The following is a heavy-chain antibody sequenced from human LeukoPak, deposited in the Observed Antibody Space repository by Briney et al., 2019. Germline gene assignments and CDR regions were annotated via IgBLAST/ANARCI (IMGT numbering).Heavy chain of an antibody. J-gene: IGHJ4*02. V-gene: IGHV3-33*01. Sequence: GRSLRLSCAASGFTFSSYGMHWVRQAPGKGLEWVAVIWYDGSNKYYADSVKGRFTISRDNSKNTLYLQMNSLRAEDTAVYYCATSDYSYSTGYYLRDWGQGTLVAVSS. CDR1: GFTFSSYG. D-gene: IGHD3-22*01. CDR3: ATSDYSYSTGYYLRD. CDR2: IWYDGSNK.